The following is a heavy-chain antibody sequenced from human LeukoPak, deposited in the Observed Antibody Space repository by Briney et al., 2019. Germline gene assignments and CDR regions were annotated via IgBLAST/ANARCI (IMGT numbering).Heavy chain of an antibody. J-gene: IGHJ3*02. V-gene: IGHV3-23*01. D-gene: IGHD3-16*01. CDR1: GFTFISYA. Sequence: GGSLRLSCAASGFTFISYAMNWVRQAPGEGLEWVSAISGSGGSTHYADSVKGRFSISRDNSKNTLYLQMNSLRAEDTAVYYCVKDVPSLGSAFDIWGQGTMVTVSS. CDR3: VKDVPSLGSAFDI. CDR2: ISGSGGST.